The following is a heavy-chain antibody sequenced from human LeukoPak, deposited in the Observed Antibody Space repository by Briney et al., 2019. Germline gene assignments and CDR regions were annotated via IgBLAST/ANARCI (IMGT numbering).Heavy chain of an antibody. D-gene: IGHD3-10*01. CDR2: IYSGGST. V-gene: IGHV3-53*01. CDR3: ARGMVRGPFPHDY. CDR1: GFTVSSNY. J-gene: IGHJ4*02. Sequence: GGSLRLSCAASGFTVSSNYMSWVRQAPGKGLEWVSVIYSGGSTYYADSVEGRFTISRDNSKNTLYLQMNSLRAEDTAVYYCARGMVRGPFPHDYWGQGTLVTVSS.